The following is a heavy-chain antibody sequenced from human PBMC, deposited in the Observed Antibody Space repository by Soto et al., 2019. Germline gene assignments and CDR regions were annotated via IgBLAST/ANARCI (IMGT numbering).Heavy chain of an antibody. J-gene: IGHJ4*02. V-gene: IGHV3-30*18. Sequence: GESLKISCAASGFTFSSYGMHWVRQAPGKGLEWVAVISYDGSNKYYADSVKGRFTISRDNSKNTLYLQMNSLRAEDTAVYYCAKSGSDFWSGYYTVNFDYWGQGTLVTVSS. CDR3: AKSGSDFWSGYYTVNFDY. CDR2: ISYDGSNK. D-gene: IGHD3-3*01. CDR1: GFTFSSYG.